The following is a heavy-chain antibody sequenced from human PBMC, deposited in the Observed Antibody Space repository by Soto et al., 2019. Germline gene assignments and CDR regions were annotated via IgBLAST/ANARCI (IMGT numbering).Heavy chain of an antibody. CDR2: VSGSGGIT. CDR1: GLTFSAYA. CDR3: AKDQYASSGYHFAL. Sequence: EVHLLESGGGLVQPGGSLRLSCTASGLTFSAYAMNWVRQAPGKGLEWVSAVSGSGGITYYADSVKGRFTISRDNSKNTLYLQMTSLRAEDTAVYHCAKDQYASSGYHFALWGRGTLVNVSS. D-gene: IGHD3-22*01. J-gene: IGHJ4*02. V-gene: IGHV3-23*01.